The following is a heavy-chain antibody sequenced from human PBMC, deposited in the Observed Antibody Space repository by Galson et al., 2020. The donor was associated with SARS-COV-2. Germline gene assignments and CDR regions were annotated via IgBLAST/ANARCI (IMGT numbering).Heavy chain of an antibody. CDR1: GFTFSRYW. Sequence: GGSLRLSCAASGFTFSRYWMSWVRQAPGKGLEWVAKINQDGSDKNYVDSGKGRVTISRDNAKNSLYLQMNSLRAEETAVYYCARDLGLVTTFYLDYGGQGNLVTVSS. J-gene: IGHJ4*02. D-gene: IGHD4-17*01. CDR3: ARDLGLVTTFYLDY. CDR2: INQDGSDK. V-gene: IGHV3-7*04.